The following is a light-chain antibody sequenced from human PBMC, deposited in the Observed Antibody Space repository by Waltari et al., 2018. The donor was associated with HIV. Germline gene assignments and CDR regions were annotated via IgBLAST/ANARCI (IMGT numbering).Light chain of an antibody. CDR3: QAWTSPGSI. Sequence: SSDWSQPPSVSVSSGHTVTITCSGDHLGHKHVYWYQQRPGQSPVLVMSQNDKRPSGIPERFSGSKSGNTASLTISGTQTLDEATYYCQAWTSPGSIFGGGTILTVL. J-gene: IGLJ2*01. CDR2: QND. CDR1: HLGHKH. V-gene: IGLV3-1*01.